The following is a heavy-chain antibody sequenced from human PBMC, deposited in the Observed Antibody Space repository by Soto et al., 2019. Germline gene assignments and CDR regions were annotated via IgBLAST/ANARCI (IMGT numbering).Heavy chain of an antibody. CDR3: GTQRGGGGY. CDR1: GFTVSNNY. CDR2: IYSGGYT. V-gene: IGHV3-53*01. Sequence: EVQLVESGGGLIQPGGSLRLSCAVSGFTVSNNYMSWVRQAPGKGLEGVSVIYSGGYTAYGDSVKGRFTISRDNSKNTLYRQMNTLRAAATPLFYWGTQRGGGGYWGQGTLVTVSS. D-gene: IGHD6-25*01. J-gene: IGHJ4*02.